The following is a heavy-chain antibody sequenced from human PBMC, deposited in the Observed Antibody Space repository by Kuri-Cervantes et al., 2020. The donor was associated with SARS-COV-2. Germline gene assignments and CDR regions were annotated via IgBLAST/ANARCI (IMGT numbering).Heavy chain of an antibody. D-gene: IGHD2-2*01. CDR1: GFTFSSYA. CDR3: TTETVVPGAIGMDV. V-gene: IGHV3-23*01. CDR2: ISGSGGST. J-gene: IGHJ6*02. Sequence: GGSLRLSCAASGFTFSSYAMSWVRQAPGKGLEWVSAISGSGGSTYYADSVKGRFTISRDNSKNTLYLQMNSLKTEDTAVYYCTTETVVPGAIGMDVWGQGTTVTVSS.